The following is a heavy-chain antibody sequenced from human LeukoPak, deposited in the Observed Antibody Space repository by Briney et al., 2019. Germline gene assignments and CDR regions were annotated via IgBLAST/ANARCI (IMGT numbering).Heavy chain of an antibody. CDR1: GGSISSYY. CDR3: ARPVGGNYRALLY. J-gene: IGHJ4*02. D-gene: IGHD4-11*01. CDR2: IYYSGST. Sequence: SETLSLTCTVSGGSISSYYWSWIRQPPGKGLEWIGYIYYSGSTNYNPSLKSRVTISVDTSKNQFSLKLSSVTAADTAVYYCARPVGGNYRALLYWGQGTLVTVSS. V-gene: IGHV4-59*01.